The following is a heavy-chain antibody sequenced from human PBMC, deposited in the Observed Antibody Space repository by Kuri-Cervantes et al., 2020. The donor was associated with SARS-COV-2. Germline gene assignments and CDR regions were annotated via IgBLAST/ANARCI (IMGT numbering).Heavy chain of an antibody. V-gene: IGHV3-13*01. J-gene: IGHJ6*02. Sequence: GESLKISCAASGFTFSSYDMHWVRQATGKGLEWVSAIGTAGDTYYPGSVKGRFTISRENAKNSLYLQMNSLRAEDTAVYYCAKDFAFATTLGYYYGMDVWGQGTTVTVSS. CDR2: IGTAGDT. CDR1: GFTFSSYD. D-gene: IGHD5-12*01. CDR3: AKDFAFATTLGYYYGMDV.